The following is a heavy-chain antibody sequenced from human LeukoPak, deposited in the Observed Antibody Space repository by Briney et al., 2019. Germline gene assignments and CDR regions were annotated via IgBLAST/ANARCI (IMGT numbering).Heavy chain of an antibody. Sequence: ASVKVSCKVSGYTLTELSMHWVRQAPGKGLEWMGGFDPEDGETIYAQKFQGRVTMTEDTSTDTAYMELSSLRSEDTAVYYCATIAAAAQGHPGGYYYYYMDVWDKGTTVTVSS. CDR2: FDPEDGET. CDR3: ATIAAAAQGHPGGYYYYYMDV. D-gene: IGHD6-13*01. V-gene: IGHV1-24*01. CDR1: GYTLTELS. J-gene: IGHJ6*03.